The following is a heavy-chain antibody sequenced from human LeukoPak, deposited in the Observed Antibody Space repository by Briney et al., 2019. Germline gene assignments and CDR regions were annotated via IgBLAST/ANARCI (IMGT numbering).Heavy chain of an antibody. J-gene: IGHJ4*02. CDR2: INPSGGST. CDR1: GYTFTSYH. CDR3: ARDLGYCTNGVCYDLYY. D-gene: IGHD2-8*01. Sequence: ASVKVSCKASGYTFTSYHMHWVRQAPGQGLEWMGIINPSGGSTSYAQKFQGRVTMTRDTSTSTVYMELSSLRSEDTAVYYCARDLGYCTNGVCYDLYYWGQGTLVTVSS. V-gene: IGHV1-46*01.